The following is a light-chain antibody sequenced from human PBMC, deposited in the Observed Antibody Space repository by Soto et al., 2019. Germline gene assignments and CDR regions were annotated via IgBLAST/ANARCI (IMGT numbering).Light chain of an antibody. J-gene: IGKJ5*01. Sequence: IQLTQSPSSLPASVGDRVTITCRASQRISSFLNWYQQKAGKAPNLLIYAASSLQSGVPSRFSGSGSGTDFTLTISSLQPEDFATCYCQQNYSPPPITFGQGTRLEIK. CDR1: QRISSF. V-gene: IGKV1-39*01. CDR3: QQNYSPPPIT. CDR2: AAS.